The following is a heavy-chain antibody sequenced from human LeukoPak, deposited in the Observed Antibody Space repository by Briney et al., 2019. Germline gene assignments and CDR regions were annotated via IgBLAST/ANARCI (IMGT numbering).Heavy chain of an antibody. CDR2: INSNSGGT. D-gene: IGHD3-22*01. Sequence: GASVKVFCKASGYTFSGYYMNWVRQAPGQGLEWMGWINSNSGGTAYAQKFQGRVAMTRDTSINTAYMELTGLRSDDTGVYYCARSDHSDSGGYYPNYWGQGTLVTVSS. V-gene: IGHV1-2*02. CDR1: GYTFSGYY. J-gene: IGHJ4*02. CDR3: ARSDHSDSGGYYPNY.